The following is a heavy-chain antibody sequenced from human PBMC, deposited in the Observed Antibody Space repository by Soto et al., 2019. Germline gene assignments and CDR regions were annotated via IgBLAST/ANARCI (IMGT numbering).Heavy chain of an antibody. CDR3: ARGGYYDSSGYPDAFDI. D-gene: IGHD3-22*01. Sequence: ASVKVSCKASGYTFTSYDINWVRQATGQGLEWMGWMNPNSGNTGYAQKFQGRVTMTRNTSISTAYMELSSLRSEDTAVYYCARGGYYDSSGYPDAFDIWGQGTMVNVS. J-gene: IGHJ3*02. V-gene: IGHV1-8*01. CDR1: GYTFTSYD. CDR2: MNPNSGNT.